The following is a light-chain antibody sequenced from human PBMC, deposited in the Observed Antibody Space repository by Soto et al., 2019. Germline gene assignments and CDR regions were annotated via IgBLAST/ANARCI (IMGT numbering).Light chain of an antibody. CDR1: GSDVGGYNY. CDR2: EVS. V-gene: IGLV2-14*01. J-gene: IGLJ3*02. CDR3: SSYTSSSTWV. Sequence: QLVLTQPASVSGSPGQSITISCTGTGSDVGGYNYVSWYQQHPGKAPKLMIYEVSNRPSGVSNRFSGSKSGNTASLTISGLQAEDEADYYCSSYTSSSTWVFGGGTKLTVL.